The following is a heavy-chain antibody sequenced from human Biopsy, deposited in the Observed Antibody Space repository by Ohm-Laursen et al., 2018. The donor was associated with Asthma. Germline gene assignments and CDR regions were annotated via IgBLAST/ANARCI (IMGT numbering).Heavy chain of an antibody. Sequence: RSLRLSCTASGFSFSNFGMHWVRQAPGKGLEWVAVISFDGSNEDYADSVKGRFTISRDNSKNTLFLEMNSLRPEDTAVYYCAKELFPGWELRRGPDSWGQGTLVTVSS. CDR1: GFSFSNFG. J-gene: IGHJ4*02. CDR3: AKELFPGWELRRGPDS. D-gene: IGHD1-26*01. V-gene: IGHV3-30*18. CDR2: ISFDGSNE.